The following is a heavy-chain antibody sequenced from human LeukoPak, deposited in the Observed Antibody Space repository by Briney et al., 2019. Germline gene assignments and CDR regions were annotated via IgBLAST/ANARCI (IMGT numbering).Heavy chain of an antibody. V-gene: IGHV1-69*04. CDR1: GGTFSSYA. J-gene: IGHJ5*02. D-gene: IGHD3-3*01. CDR3: ARDPMVRFLDRVGWFDP. Sequence: GASVKVSCKASGGTFSSYAISWVRQAPGQGLEWMGRIIPILGIANYAQKFQGRVTITADKSTSTAYMELSSLRSEDTAVYYCARDPMVRFLDRVGWFDPWGQGTLVTVSS. CDR2: IIPILGIA.